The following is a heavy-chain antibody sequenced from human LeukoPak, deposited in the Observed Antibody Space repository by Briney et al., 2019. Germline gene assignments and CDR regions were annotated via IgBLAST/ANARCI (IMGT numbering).Heavy chain of an antibody. J-gene: IGHJ4*02. V-gene: IGHV1-18*01. Sequence: ASVKVSCKASGYTFTSYGISWVRQAPGQGLEWMGWISAYNGNTNYAQKLQGRVTMSTDTSTSAAYMELKSLRSDDTAVYYCARDSARPVGATGPAFDYWGQGTLVTVSS. CDR3: ARDSARPVGATGPAFDY. CDR2: ISAYNGNT. CDR1: GYTFTSYG. D-gene: IGHD1-26*01.